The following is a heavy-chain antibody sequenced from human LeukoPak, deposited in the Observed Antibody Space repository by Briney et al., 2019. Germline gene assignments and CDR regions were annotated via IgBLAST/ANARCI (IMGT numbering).Heavy chain of an antibody. V-gene: IGHV4-34*01. CDR1: GGSFSCYY. CDR2: INHSGST. J-gene: IGHJ6*03. Sequence: SETLSLTCAVYGGSFSCYYWSWIREPPGKGLEWIGEINHSGSTNYNPSLKSRVTISLDTSKNQFSLKLSSVTAADTAVYYCARARLLWFGESNRVWIVAGSMDVWGKGTTVTISS. D-gene: IGHD3-10*01. CDR3: ARARLLWFGESNRVWIVAGSMDV.